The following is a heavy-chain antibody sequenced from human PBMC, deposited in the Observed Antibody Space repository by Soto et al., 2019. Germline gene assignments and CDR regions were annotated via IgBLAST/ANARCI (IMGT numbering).Heavy chain of an antibody. Sequence: SETLSLTCTVSGGSVSDYYWSWIRQAPGKGLEWIGYTYYTGRTDFNPSLKSRLSMSVDTSKNQFSLELTSVTAADTAVYYCASNAGGTDCGRPSRFYYMDVWGQGTTVTVSS. CDR1: GGSVSDYY. J-gene: IGHJ6*03. V-gene: IGHV4-59*02. CDR3: ASNAGGTDCGRPSRFYYMDV. D-gene: IGHD2-21*01. CDR2: TYYTGRT.